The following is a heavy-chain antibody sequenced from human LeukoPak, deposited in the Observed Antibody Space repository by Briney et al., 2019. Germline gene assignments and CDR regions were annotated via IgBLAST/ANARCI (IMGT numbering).Heavy chain of an antibody. V-gene: IGHV3-21*01. Sequence: GGSLRLSCAASGFTFSNYKMNWVRQAPGKGLEWVSSISSTSSEKAYADSVKGRFTISRDNAKNTVYLQMNSLRAEDTAVYYCARALGSPLDYWGQGTLLIVSS. J-gene: IGHJ4*02. CDR2: ISSTSSEK. CDR3: ARALGSPLDY. D-gene: IGHD1-26*01. CDR1: GFTFSNYK.